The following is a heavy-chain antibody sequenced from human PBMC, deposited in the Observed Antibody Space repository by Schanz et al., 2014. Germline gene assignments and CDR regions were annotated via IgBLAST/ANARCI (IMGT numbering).Heavy chain of an antibody. CDR1: GFTVRTNY. CDR3: ARDGVAATTDFEY. J-gene: IGHJ4*02. D-gene: IGHD1-1*01. Sequence: EVQLVESGGGLIHPGGSLRLSCAASGFTVRTNYMSWVRQAPGKGLEWVSVIFSGGSTYYADSVQGRFTISRDNSKSTLYLQMNSLRADDTAVYYCARDGVAATTDFEYWGQGALVTVSS. CDR2: IFSGGST. V-gene: IGHV3-53*01.